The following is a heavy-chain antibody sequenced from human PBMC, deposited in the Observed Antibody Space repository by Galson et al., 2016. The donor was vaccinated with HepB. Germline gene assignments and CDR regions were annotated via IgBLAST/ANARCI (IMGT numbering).Heavy chain of an antibody. CDR1: GFNISNYA. CDR2: ISADGTNT. Sequence: SLRLSCAVFGFNISNYAMHWVRQAPGKGLEWVGVISADGTNTHHSASVRGRLSVSRANSKNTLYLQMNTLRPDDTGVYFCARGARSLRYYFDYWGQGVRVTVSS. J-gene: IGHJ4*02. D-gene: IGHD6-6*01. V-gene: IGHV3-30-3*01. CDR3: ARGARSLRYYFDY.